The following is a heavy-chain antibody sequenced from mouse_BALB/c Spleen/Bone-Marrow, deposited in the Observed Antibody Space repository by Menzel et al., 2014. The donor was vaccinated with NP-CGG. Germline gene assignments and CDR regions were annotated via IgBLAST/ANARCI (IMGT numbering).Heavy chain of an antibody. CDR2: ISSGGSHT. CDR3: ARRGFDNSYWYFGV. V-gene: IGHV5-6*02. Sequence: EVKVVESGGDLVKPGGSLKLSCAASGFTFSSYGMSWVRQTPDKSLEWVATISSGGSHTYYPDSVKGRFTISRDNAKNTLYLQMSSLKSEDTAIYYCARRGFDNSYWYFGVWGAGTTVTVSS. CDR1: GFTFSSYG. J-gene: IGHJ1*01.